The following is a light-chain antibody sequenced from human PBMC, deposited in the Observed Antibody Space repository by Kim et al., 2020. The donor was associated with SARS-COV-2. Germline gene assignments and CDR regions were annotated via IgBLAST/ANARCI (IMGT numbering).Light chain of an antibody. J-gene: IGKJ1*01. CDR3: QQYANSPRT. Sequence: SRGQQVSLSCRASQTVSSSYLAWYQQKPGQAPRLLIYGISSRATGIPDRFSGSGSGTDFTLTISRLEPEDFAVYYCQQYANSPRTFGQGTKVDIK. CDR1: QTVSSSY. V-gene: IGKV3-20*01. CDR2: GIS.